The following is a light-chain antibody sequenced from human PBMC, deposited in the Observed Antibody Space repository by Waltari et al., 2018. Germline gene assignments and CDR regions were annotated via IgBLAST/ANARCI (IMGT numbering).Light chain of an antibody. CDR1: QNIVPN. J-gene: IGKJ1*01. V-gene: IGKV3-15*01. CDR3: QHYNDWPRA. CDR2: SAS. Sequence: ETVMTQSPATLSVSPGERATLSCRASQNIVPNLAWYQHKPGQAPSLLISSASTRATGIPARFSGSGSATEFTLTISSLQSDDVAVYYCQHYNDWPRAFGQGTKVEIK.